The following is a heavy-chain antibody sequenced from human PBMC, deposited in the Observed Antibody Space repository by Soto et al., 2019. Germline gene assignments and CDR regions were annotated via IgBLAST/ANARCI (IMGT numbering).Heavy chain of an antibody. CDR2: VRGNGDPP. V-gene: IGHV3-64D*06. CDR3: VKSRGGNNFDFFD. Sequence: GGSLRLSCSASGFTFSSYAMHWVRQAPGKGLEYVSGVRGNGDPPFYADSVKGRFTISRDNSKNTLYLQMSSLSADGTAVYYCVKSRGGNNFDFFDWGQGALVTVS. J-gene: IGHJ4*02. CDR1: GFTFSSYA. D-gene: IGHD5-12*01.